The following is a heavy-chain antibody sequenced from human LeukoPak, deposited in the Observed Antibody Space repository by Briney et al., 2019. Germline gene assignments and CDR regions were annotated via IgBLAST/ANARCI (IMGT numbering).Heavy chain of an antibody. CDR1: GFTFTDHY. J-gene: IGHJ2*01. CDR3: GVHWGSGYYFDL. Sequence: VSVKVSFKASGFTFTDHYVHWVRQTPGQGLEWMGWINPESGDTNYAQKFQGRVTMTRDTSIVAAYMELSSLSSDDTGVYYCGVHWGSGYYFDLWGRGILVTVSS. CDR2: INPESGDT. V-gene: IGHV1-2*02. D-gene: IGHD7-27*01.